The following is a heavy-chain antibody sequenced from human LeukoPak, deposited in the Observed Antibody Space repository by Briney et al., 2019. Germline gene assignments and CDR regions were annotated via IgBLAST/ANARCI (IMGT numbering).Heavy chain of an antibody. J-gene: IGHJ6*03. Sequence: SETLSLTCAVYGGSFSGYYWSWIRQPPGKGLEWIGEINHSGSTNYNPSLKSRVTISVDTSKNQFSLKLSSVTAADTAVYYCARAKRYYDSSGPSYYYYYYYMDVWGKGTTVTASS. CDR3: ARAKRYYDSSGPSYYYYYYYMDV. D-gene: IGHD3-22*01. CDR2: INHSGST. CDR1: GGSFSGYY. V-gene: IGHV4-34*01.